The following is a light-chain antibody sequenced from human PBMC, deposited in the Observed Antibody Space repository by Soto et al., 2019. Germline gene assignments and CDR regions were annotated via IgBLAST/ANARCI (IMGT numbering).Light chain of an antibody. V-gene: IGLV2-14*03. CDR2: DVT. J-gene: IGLJ1*01. Sequence: QSALTQPASVSGSPGQSITISCTGTSSDVGGYNYVSWYQQHPGKAPKLMIYDVTIRPSGVSDRFSGSKSGNTASLTISGLQDDDEAYYYCSSFTVSGFIFGCGTKLTVL. CDR3: SSFTVSGFI. CDR1: SSDVGGYNY.